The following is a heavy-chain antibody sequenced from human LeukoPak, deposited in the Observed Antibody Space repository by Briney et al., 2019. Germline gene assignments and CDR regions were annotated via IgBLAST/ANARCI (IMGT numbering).Heavy chain of an antibody. CDR1: GFIFSSYW. CDR2: IKEDGSEK. V-gene: IGHV3-7*01. D-gene: IGHD4-17*01. Sequence: GGSLRLSCAASGFIFSSYWMSWVRQAPGQGLKWVANIKEDGSEKKYVDSVKGRFTISRDNAKNSVYLQMNSLRAEDTAVYYCAREHDYGDYVDYWGQGTLVTVSS. CDR3: AREHDYGDYVDY. J-gene: IGHJ4*02.